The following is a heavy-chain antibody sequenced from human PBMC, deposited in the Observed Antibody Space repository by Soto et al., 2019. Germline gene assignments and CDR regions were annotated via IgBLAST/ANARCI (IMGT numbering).Heavy chain of an antibody. CDR1: GYSFTSYW. CDR3: AKNEKLVIMTYYSYYRDV. CDR2: IYPGDSDT. Sequence: GESLKISGKGSGYSFTSYWIGWVRQMPGKGLEWMGIIYPGDSDTRYSPSFQGQVTISADKSISTAYLQWSSLKASDTAMYYCAKNEKLVIMTYYSYYRDVWEKGTTFPVS. D-gene: IGHD3-3*01. V-gene: IGHV5-51*01. J-gene: IGHJ6*03.